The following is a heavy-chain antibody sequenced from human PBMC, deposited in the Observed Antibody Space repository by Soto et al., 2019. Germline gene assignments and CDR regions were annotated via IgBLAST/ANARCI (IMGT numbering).Heavy chain of an antibody. V-gene: IGHV5-51*01. Sequence: QLVQSGAEVRKPGESLKISCKGSGYIFSFYWIGWVRQLPGKGLEWMAIIYPGDSDTRYSPSFQGQVTISADKSITTAYLQWSSLKASDTAIYYCAAFCSTTNCFSGRFDYWGQGTLVTVSS. CDR3: AAFCSTTNCFSGRFDY. J-gene: IGHJ4*02. D-gene: IGHD2-2*01. CDR1: GYIFSFYW. CDR2: IYPGDSDT.